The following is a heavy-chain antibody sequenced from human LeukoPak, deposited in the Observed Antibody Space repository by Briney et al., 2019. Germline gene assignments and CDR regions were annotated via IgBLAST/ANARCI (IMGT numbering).Heavy chain of an antibody. J-gene: IGHJ3*02. V-gene: IGHV4-4*07. CDR3: ARDDSSSSSADAFDI. Sequence: PSETLSLTCTVSGGSISSYYWSWIRQPAGKGLEWIGRIYTSGSTNYNPSLKSRVTISVDTSKNQFSLKLSSVTAADTAVYYCARDDSSSSSADAFDIWGQGTMVTVSS. D-gene: IGHD6-6*01. CDR1: GGSISSYY. CDR2: IYTSGST.